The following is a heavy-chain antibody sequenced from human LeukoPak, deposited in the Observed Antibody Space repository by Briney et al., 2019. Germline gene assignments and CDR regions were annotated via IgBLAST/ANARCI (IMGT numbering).Heavy chain of an antibody. V-gene: IGHV4-59*01. J-gene: IGHJ2*01. CDR3: ARDDSLYWYFDL. Sequence: SETLSLTCTVSGGXISSYYCSWIRQPPGKGLEWIGYIYYSGSTNYNPSLKSRVTISVDTSKNQFSLKLSSVTAADTAVYYCARDDSLYWYFDLWGRGTLVTVSS. CDR1: GGXISSYY. CDR2: IYYSGST. D-gene: IGHD2-15*01.